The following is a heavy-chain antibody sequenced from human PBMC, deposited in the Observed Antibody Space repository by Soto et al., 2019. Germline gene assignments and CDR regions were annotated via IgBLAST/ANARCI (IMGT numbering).Heavy chain of an antibody. D-gene: IGHD3-22*01. CDR2: IGDRGTIT. V-gene: IGHV3-23*01. J-gene: IGHJ4*02. CDR3: ARDLGRYYDSSGKGLDY. CDR1: GFSFSSYA. Sequence: PGGSLRLSCAASGFSFSSYAMTWVRQAPGKGLEWVSSIGDRGTITFYADSVKGRFTTSRDNSKNMLYLQMSSLRVEDTAVYYCARDLGRYYDSSGKGLDYWGQG.